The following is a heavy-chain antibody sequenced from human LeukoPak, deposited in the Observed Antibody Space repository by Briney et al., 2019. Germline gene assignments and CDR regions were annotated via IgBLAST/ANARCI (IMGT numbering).Heavy chain of an antibody. D-gene: IGHD5-18*01. J-gene: IGHJ4*02. Sequence: GGSLRLSCAASGFTFSSYAMSWVRQAPGKGLEWVSAISGSGGSTYYADSVKGRFTISRDNSKNTLYLQMNSLRAEDTAVYYCAKEKRRGYSYGNNFDYWGQGTLVTVSS. CDR3: AKEKRRGYSYGNNFDY. CDR2: ISGSGGST. V-gene: IGHV3-23*01. CDR1: GFTFSSYA.